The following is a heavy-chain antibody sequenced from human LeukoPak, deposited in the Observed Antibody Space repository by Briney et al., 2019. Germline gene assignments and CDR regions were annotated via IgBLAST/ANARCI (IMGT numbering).Heavy chain of an antibody. CDR1: GFTFSSYA. D-gene: IGHD2-2*02. J-gene: IGHJ6*02. CDR3: ARVGYCSSTSCYRDYYYYYGMDV. CDR2: ISYDGSNK. Sequence: GGSLRLSCAASGFTFSSYAMHWVRQAPGKGLEWVAVISYDGSNKYYADSVKGRFTISRDNSKNTLYLQMNSLRAEDTAVYYCARVGYCSSTSCYRDYYYYYGMDVWGQGTTVTVSS. V-gene: IGHV3-30*04.